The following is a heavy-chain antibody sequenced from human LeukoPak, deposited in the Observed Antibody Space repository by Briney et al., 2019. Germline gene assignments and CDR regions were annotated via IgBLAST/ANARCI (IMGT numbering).Heavy chain of an antibody. D-gene: IGHD4-17*01. CDR2: INPNSGGT. CDR3: ARGRDGDVPLA. V-gene: IGHV1-2*02. Sequence: ASVKVSCKASGYTITNNYMHWVRQAPGQGLEWMGWINPNSGGTNYAQKFQGRVTMTRDTSISTAYMELSRLRSDDTAVYYCARGRDGDVPLAWGQGTLVTVSS. J-gene: IGHJ5*02. CDR1: GYTITNNY.